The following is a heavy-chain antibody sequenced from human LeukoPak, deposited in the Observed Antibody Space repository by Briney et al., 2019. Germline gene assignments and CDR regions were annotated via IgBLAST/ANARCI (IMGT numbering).Heavy chain of an antibody. J-gene: IGHJ6*03. V-gene: IGHV4-34*01. Sequence: SETLSLTCAVYGGSFSSYYWSWIRQPPGKGLEWIGEINHSGSTNYNPSLKSRVTISVDTSKNQFSLKLSSVTAADTALYYCARSKGGYSGYDLGYYYYMDVWGKGTTVTISS. CDR2: INHSGST. CDR3: ARSKGGYSGYDLGYYYYMDV. D-gene: IGHD5-12*01. CDR1: GGSFSSYY.